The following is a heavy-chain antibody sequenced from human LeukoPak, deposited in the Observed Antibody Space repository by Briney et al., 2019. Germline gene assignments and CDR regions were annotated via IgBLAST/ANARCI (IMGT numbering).Heavy chain of an antibody. J-gene: IGHJ4*02. V-gene: IGHV1-69*04. CDR1: GGTFSSSA. Sequence: ASVKVSCKASGGTFSSSAISWVRQAPGQGLEWMGRIIPIIDVTHYAQKFQGRVTIPADKSTDTTFMELSSLRSEDTAVYFCARPSTFHREGAYFESWGQGTLVTVSS. CDR2: IIPIIDVT. D-gene: IGHD2/OR15-2a*01. CDR3: ARPSTFHREGAYFES.